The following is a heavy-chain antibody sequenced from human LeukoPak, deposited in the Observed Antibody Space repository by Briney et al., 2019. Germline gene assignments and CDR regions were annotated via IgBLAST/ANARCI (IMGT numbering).Heavy chain of an antibody. CDR2: ISSSSSYI. D-gene: IGHD3-22*01. CDR3: ARDRGNYYDSSGYHRTFDY. J-gene: IGHJ4*02. CDR1: GFTFSSYS. V-gene: IGHV3-21*01. Sequence: GGSLRLSCAASGFTFSSYSMNWVRHAPGKGLEWVSSISSSSSYIYYADSVKGRFTISRDNAKNSLYLQMNSLRAEDTAVYYCARDRGNYYDSSGYHRTFDYWGQGTLVTVSS.